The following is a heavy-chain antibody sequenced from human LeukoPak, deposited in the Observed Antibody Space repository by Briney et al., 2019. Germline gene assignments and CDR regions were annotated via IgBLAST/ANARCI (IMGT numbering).Heavy chain of an antibody. J-gene: IGHJ4*02. CDR3: TTFRLTIRNY. CDR2: SRNKANSYST. Sequence: GGSLRLSCAASGFTFSDNYMDWVRQAPGMGLEWVGRSRNKANSYSTEYAASVKGRFTISRDDSKSIAYLQMNSLKTEDTAVYYCTTFRLTIRNYWGQGTLVTVSS. CDR1: GFTFSDNY. D-gene: IGHD3-9*01. V-gene: IGHV3-72*01.